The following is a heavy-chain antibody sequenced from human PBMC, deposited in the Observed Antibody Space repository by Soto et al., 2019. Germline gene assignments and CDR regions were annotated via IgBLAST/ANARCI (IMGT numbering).Heavy chain of an antibody. CDR2: IYHGGST. CDR1: GCSIISRYY. J-gene: IGHJ5*02. V-gene: IGHV4-38-2*01. D-gene: IGHD3-22*01. Sequence: PSVLQYQTWAVSGCSIISRYYLGWLQKRPGKGLEWCGSIYHGGSTYYNPSLNSRVTLSIDMTNNHVSLILNSVTAADTAVYYCARVGPWVPYYYDSSPYTFENWFDPWGQGTLVP. CDR3: ARVGPWVPYYYDSSPYTFENWFDP.